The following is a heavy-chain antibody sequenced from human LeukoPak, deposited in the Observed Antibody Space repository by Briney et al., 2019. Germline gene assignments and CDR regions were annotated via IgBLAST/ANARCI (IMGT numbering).Heavy chain of an antibody. CDR2: ISGRGDKT. D-gene: IGHD4-23*01. J-gene: IGHJ4*02. Sequence: GSLRLSCAASGFTFSGYAMSWVRQAPGKGLEWVSGISGRGDKTYYADSVKGRFTISRDNSKNTLRLQMNSLRDEDTAVYYCAKRVQGNTGPFHCWGQGTLASVSS. CDR1: GFTFSGYA. CDR3: AKRVQGNTGPFHC. V-gene: IGHV3-23*01.